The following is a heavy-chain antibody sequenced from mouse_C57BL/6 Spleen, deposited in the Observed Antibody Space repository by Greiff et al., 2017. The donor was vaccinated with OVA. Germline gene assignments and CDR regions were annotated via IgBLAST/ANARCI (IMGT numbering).Heavy chain of an antibody. CDR1: GFTFSDYY. J-gene: IGHJ1*03. D-gene: IGHD2-3*01. Sequence: EVKLVESEGGLVQPGSSMKLSCTASGFTFSDYYMAWVRQVPEKGLEWVANINYDGSSTYYLDSLKSRFIISRDNAKNILYLKMSSLKSEDTATYYCEREGGYHDGYWYFDVWGTGTTVTVSS. CDR3: EREGGYHDGYWYFDV. V-gene: IGHV5-16*01. CDR2: INYDGSST.